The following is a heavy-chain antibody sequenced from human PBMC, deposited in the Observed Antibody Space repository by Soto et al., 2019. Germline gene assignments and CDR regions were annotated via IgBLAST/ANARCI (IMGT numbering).Heavy chain of an antibody. J-gene: IGHJ2*01. CDR2: IYHSGST. Sequence: QLQLQESGSGLVKPSQTLSLTCAVSGGSISSGGYSWSWIRQPPGKGLEWIGYIYHSGSTYYNPSLKSGVTISVDRSKNQFSLKLSSVTAADTAVYYCARSVGATTDWYFDLWGRGTLVTVSS. CDR3: ARSVGATTDWYFDL. V-gene: IGHV4-30-2*01. CDR1: GGSISSGGYS. D-gene: IGHD1-26*01.